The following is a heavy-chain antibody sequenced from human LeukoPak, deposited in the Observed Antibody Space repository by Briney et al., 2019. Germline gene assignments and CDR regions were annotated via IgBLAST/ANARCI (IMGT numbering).Heavy chain of an antibody. CDR3: ARDGTYTDYDPDFDF. Sequence: GGSLRLSCAASGFTFSRFWMSWVRQAPGKGLEWVANIKQDGSEKYYVDSVKGRFTISRDNAKNSLYLQMNSLRAEDTAVFYCARDGTYTDYDPDFDFGGQGPLVTVSS. CDR2: IKQDGSEK. D-gene: IGHD5-12*01. J-gene: IGHJ4*02. V-gene: IGHV3-7*04. CDR1: GFTFSRFW.